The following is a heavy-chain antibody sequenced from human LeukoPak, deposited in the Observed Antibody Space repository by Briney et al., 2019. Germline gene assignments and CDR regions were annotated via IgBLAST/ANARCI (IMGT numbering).Heavy chain of an antibody. CDR1: GGSISSYY. CDR3: ARAGGSGWYSYYYYGMDV. V-gene: IGHV4-59*01. Sequence: SETLSLTCTVSGGSISSYYWSWIRQPPGKGLEWIGYIYYSGSTNYNPSLKSRVTISVDTSKNQFSLKLSSVTAADTAVYCCARAGGSGWYSYYYYGMDVWGQGTTVTVSS. D-gene: IGHD6-19*01. J-gene: IGHJ6*02. CDR2: IYYSGST.